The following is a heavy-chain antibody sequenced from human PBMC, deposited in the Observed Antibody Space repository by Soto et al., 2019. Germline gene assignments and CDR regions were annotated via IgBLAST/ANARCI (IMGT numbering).Heavy chain of an antibody. V-gene: IGHV4-61*01. Sequence: QVQLQESGPGLVKPSETLSLTCTVSGGSVSSGSYYWSWIRQPPGKGLEWIGYIYYSGSTNYNPSLNGRVTIAVDTSKNQFSLKLSSVTAADTAVYYCARDPKGGELPNFPDWGQGTLVTVSS. CDR2: IYYSGST. J-gene: IGHJ4*02. CDR1: GGSVSSGSYY. CDR3: ARDPKGGELPNFPD. D-gene: IGHD1-26*01.